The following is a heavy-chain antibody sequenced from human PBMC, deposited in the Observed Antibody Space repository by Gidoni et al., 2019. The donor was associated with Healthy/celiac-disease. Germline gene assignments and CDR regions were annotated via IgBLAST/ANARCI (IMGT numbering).Heavy chain of an antibody. V-gene: IGHV3-15*01. D-gene: IGHD2-15*01. Sequence: EVQLVESGGGLVKPGGSLRLSCAASGFTFSNAWMSWVRQAPGKGLEWVGRIKSKPDGGTTDYAAPVKGRFTISRDDSKNTLYLQMNSLKTEDTAVYYCTTGASYCSGGSCYYFDYWGQGTLVTVSS. J-gene: IGHJ4*02. CDR3: TTGASYCSGGSCYYFDY. CDR2: IKSKPDGGTT. CDR1: GFTFSNAW.